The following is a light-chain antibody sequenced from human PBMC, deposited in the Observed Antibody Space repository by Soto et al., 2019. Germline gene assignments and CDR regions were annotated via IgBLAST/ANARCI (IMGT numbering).Light chain of an antibody. CDR3: TSYTSSTPFYV. CDR2: DVY. CDR1: RTDFDGYDY. Sequence: LTQPASVSGSPGQSIAISCTGVRTDFDGYDYVSWYQQHPGQAPQLIIYDVYSRPSGVSHRFSGSKSGDTASLTISGLQAEDEADYYCTSYTSSTPFYVFGTGTKVTVL. J-gene: IGLJ1*01. V-gene: IGLV2-14*03.